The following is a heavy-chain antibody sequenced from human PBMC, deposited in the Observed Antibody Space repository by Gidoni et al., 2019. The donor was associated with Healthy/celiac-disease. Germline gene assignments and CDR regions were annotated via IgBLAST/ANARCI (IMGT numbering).Heavy chain of an antibody. V-gene: IGHV1-18*01. D-gene: IGHD2-2*01. CDR3: AREIVVVPAAIFPYYYYGMDV. CDR1: GYTFTSYG. Sequence: QVQLVQSGPEVKKPGASLKVSCKASGYTFTSYGSSWVRQAPGQGLEWLGWISAYNGNTNYAQKLQGRVTMTTDTSTSTAYMELRSLRSDDTAVYYCAREIVVVPAAIFPYYYYGMDVWGQGTTVTVSS. CDR2: ISAYNGNT. J-gene: IGHJ6*02.